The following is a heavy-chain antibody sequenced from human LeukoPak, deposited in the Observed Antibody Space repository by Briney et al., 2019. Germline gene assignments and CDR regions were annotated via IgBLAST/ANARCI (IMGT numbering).Heavy chain of an antibody. Sequence: SETLSLTCTVSGGSISSYYWSWIRQPPGKGLEWIAYIYYSGSTNYNPSLKSRVTISVDTSKNQFSLKLSSVTTADTAVYYCARARGVYYYYYMDVWGKGTTVTISS. J-gene: IGHJ6*03. CDR1: GGSISSYY. V-gene: IGHV4-59*01. CDR2: IYYSGST. CDR3: ARARGVYYYYYMDV. D-gene: IGHD3-10*01.